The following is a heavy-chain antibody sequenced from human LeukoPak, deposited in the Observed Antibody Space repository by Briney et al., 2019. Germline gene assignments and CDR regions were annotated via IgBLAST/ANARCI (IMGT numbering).Heavy chain of an antibody. CDR3: VSYCGGSCNGAFDI. CDR2: ISSSGSIT. V-gene: IGHV3-48*03. J-gene: IGHJ3*02. Sequence: PGGSLRLSCAASGFAFSTYEMNWVRQAPGKGLEWVSYISSSGSITYYVDSVKGRFTISKDNAKNSLYLQMNSLRAEDTAVYYCVSYCGGSCNGAFDIWGQGTMVTVSS. CDR1: GFAFSTYE. D-gene: IGHD2-15*01.